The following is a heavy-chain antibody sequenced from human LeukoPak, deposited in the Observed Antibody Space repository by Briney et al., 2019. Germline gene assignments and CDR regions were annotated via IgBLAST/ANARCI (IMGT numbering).Heavy chain of an antibody. V-gene: IGHV3-21*01. CDR2: ISSSSSYI. CDR1: GFTFSGYS. Sequence: GGSLRLSCAASGFTFSGYSMNWVRQAPGKGLEWVSSISSSSSYIYYADSVKGRFIISRDNAKNSLYLQMNSLRAEDTAVYYCATGGNSVSFDYWGQGTLVTVSS. J-gene: IGHJ4*02. D-gene: IGHD4-23*01. CDR3: ATGGNSVSFDY.